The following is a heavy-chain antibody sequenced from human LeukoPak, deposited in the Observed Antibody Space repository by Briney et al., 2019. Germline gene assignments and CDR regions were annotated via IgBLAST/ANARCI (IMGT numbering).Heavy chain of an antibody. CDR2: IYYTGTT. CDR1: GGSISHYY. CDR3: AREDPQTKVPEGMDV. D-gene: IGHD4/OR15-4a*01. J-gene: IGHJ6*02. V-gene: IGHV4-59*01. Sequence: SETLSLTCTVSGGSISHYYWSWIRQPPGKGPEWIGYIYYTGTTNYNPSLKGRVTISVDTSKNRFSLKLNSVTAADTAVYYCAREDPQTKVPEGMDVWGQGTTVTVSS.